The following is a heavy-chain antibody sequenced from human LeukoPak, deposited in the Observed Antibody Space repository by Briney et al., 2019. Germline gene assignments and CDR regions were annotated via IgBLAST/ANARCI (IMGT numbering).Heavy chain of an antibody. V-gene: IGHV3-30-3*01. CDR2: ISYDGSNK. J-gene: IGHJ6*02. Sequence: GRSLRLSCAASGFTFSSYAMHWVRQAPGKGLEWVAVISYDGSNKYYADSVKGRFTIHRDNSKNTLYLQTNSLRAEDTAVYYCARDLYGMDVWGQGTTVSVSS. CDR1: GFTFSSYA. CDR3: ARDLYGMDV.